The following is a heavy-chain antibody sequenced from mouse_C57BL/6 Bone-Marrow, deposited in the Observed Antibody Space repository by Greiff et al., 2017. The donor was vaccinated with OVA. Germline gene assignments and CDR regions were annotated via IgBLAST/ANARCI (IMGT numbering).Heavy chain of an antibody. CDR1: GYTFTSYW. CDR2: IDPSDSYT. J-gene: IGHJ1*03. V-gene: IGHV1-59*01. Sequence: VQLQQPGAELVRPGTSVKLSCKASGYTFTSYWMHWVKQRPGQGLEWIGVIDPSDSYTNYNQKFKGKATLTVDTSSSTAYMQLSSLTSEDSAVDYCARAYWYFDVWGTGTTVTVSS. CDR3: ARAYWYFDV.